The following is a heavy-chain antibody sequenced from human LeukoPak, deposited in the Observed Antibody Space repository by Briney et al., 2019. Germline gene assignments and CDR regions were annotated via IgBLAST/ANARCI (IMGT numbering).Heavy chain of an antibody. CDR1: GGSIRSSYYY. V-gene: IGHV4-39*01. D-gene: IGHD1-14*01. CDR3: ARRAGITGTTGYFDY. J-gene: IGHJ4*02. Sequence: SETLSLTCTVSGGSIRSSYYYWGWIRQPPGKGLEWIGSIYDGGSTYYNPSLKSRVTISVDTSKNQFSLKLNSVTAADTAVYYCARRAGITGTTGYFDYWGQGTLVTVSS. CDR2: IYDGGST.